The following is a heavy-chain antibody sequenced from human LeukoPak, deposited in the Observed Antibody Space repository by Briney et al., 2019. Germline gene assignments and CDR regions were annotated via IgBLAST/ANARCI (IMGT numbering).Heavy chain of an antibody. CDR1: GFTFSSYS. CDR3: ARDLSPTIFGVVILDY. D-gene: IGHD3-3*01. V-gene: IGHV3-21*01. Sequence: RGSLRLSCAASGFTFSSYSMNWVRQAPGEGLEWVSSIISSSYIYYADSAKGRFTISRDNAKNSLYLQMNSLRAEDTAVYYCARDLSPTIFGVVILDYWGQGTLVTVSS. CDR2: IISSSYI. J-gene: IGHJ4*02.